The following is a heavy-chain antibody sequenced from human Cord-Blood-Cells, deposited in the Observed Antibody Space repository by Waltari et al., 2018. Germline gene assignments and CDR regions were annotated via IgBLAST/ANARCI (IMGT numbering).Heavy chain of an antibody. CDR2: SNPNSGGT. CDR1: GYTFTGYY. Sequence: QVQLVQSGAEVKKPGASVKVSCKASGYTFTGYYMHWVRQAPGQGLEWMGWSNPNSGGTNYAQKFQGRVTMTRDTSISTAYMELSRLRSDDTAVYYGVRVVRGPYYYYGMDVWGQGTTVTVSS. J-gene: IGHJ6*02. CDR3: VRVVRGPYYYYGMDV. V-gene: IGHV1-2*02. D-gene: IGHD3-10*01.